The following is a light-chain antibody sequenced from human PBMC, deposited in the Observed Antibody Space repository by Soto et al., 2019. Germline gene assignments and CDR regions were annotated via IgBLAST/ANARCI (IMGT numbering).Light chain of an antibody. V-gene: IGLV1-47*01. J-gene: IGLJ2*01. CDR1: SSNIGSNY. CDR3: AAWDDSLNVV. Sequence: QSVLTQPPSASGTPGQRVTIYCSGSSSNIGSNYVYWYQQLPGTAPKLLIYRNNQRPSGVPDRFSGSKSGTSASLAISGLRSEDEADYYSAAWDDSLNVVFGGGTKLTVL. CDR2: RNN.